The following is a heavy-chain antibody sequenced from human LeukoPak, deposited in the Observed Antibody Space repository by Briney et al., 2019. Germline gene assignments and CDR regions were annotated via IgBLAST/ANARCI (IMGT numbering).Heavy chain of an antibody. CDR2: INPNSGGT. D-gene: IGHD1-14*01. J-gene: IGHJ3*02. Sequence: ASVKVSCKASGYTFTGYYMHWVRQAPGQGLEWMGRINPNSGGTNYAQKFQGRVTMTRDTSISTAYMELSSLRSEDTAVYYCAYGSLYPGNDAFDIWGQGTMVTVSS. V-gene: IGHV1-2*06. CDR3: AYGSLYPGNDAFDI. CDR1: GYTFTGYY.